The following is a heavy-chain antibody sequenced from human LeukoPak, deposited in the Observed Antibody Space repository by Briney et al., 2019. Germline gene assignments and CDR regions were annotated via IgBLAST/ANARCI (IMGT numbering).Heavy chain of an antibody. J-gene: IGHJ4*02. CDR2: ISYDGINK. V-gene: IGHV3-30*03. D-gene: IGHD3-10*01. Sequence: GGSLRLSCAASGFTFSSYAMHWVRQAPGKGLEWVTIISYDGINKYYADSVKGRFTISRDNAKNSLYLQMNSLRAEDTAVYYCARDRSPGNFDYWGQGTLVTVSS. CDR3: ARDRSPGNFDY. CDR1: GFTFSSYA.